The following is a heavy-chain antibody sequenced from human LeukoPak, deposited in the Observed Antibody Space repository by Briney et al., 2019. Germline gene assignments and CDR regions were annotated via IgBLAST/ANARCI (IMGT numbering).Heavy chain of an antibody. CDR1: GYTFTSYA. V-gene: IGHV7-4-1*02. J-gene: IGHJ4*02. Sequence: RASVKVSCKASGYTFTSYAMNWVRQAPGRGLEWMGWINTNTGNPTYAQGFTGRFVFSLDTSVSTAYLQISSLKAEDTAVYYCARQYCSSTSCYLRTVWWFDYWGQGTLVTVSS. CDR2: INTNTGNP. D-gene: IGHD2-2*01. CDR3: ARQYCSSTSCYLRTVWWFDY.